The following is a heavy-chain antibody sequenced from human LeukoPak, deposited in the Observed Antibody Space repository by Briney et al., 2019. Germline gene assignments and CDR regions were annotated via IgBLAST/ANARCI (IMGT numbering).Heavy chain of an antibody. J-gene: IGHJ5*02. CDR1: GYTFTGYY. CDR3: TRVRDAAAGPNCFDP. D-gene: IGHD6-13*01. V-gene: IGHV1-2*02. CDR2: INTNSSGT. Sequence: ASVKLSCKASGYTFTGYYMHWVRHGPGQGLEWKWWINTNSSGTNYAQKFHGRVIMTGDSYISTAYMELSRLTSDDATVYYCTRVRDAAAGPNCFDPWGQGTLVTVSS.